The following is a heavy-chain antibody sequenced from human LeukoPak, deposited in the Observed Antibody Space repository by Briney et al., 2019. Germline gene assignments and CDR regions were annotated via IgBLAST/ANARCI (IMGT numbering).Heavy chain of an antibody. CDR3: ARDTYSYGSPFDY. J-gene: IGHJ4*02. V-gene: IGHV4-59*12. Sequence: PSETLSLTCTVSGGSISSYYWSWIRQPPGKGLEWIGYIYYSGSTNYNPSLKSRVTISVDTSKNQFSLKLSSVTAADTAVYYCARDTYSYGSPFDYWGQGTLVTVSS. CDR1: GGSISSYY. CDR2: IYYSGST. D-gene: IGHD5-18*01.